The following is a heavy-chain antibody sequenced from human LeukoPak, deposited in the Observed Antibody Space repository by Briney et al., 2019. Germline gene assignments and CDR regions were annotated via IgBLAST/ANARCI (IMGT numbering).Heavy chain of an antibody. Sequence: SHTLSLTCTVAGASISSYYWSSIRQPPGEGLGWLGYIYYSGSTNYNPSLKSRVTISVDTSKNQFSLKLSSVTAADTAVYYCARKRGYSVDPWGQGTLVTVSS. CDR2: IYYSGST. V-gene: IGHV4-59*07. D-gene: IGHD1-26*01. CDR1: GASISSYY. J-gene: IGHJ5*02. CDR3: ARKRGYSVDP.